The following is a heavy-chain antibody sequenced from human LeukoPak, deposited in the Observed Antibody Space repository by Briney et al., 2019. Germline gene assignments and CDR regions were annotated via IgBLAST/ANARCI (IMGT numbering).Heavy chain of an antibody. D-gene: IGHD4-17*01. V-gene: IGHV4-30-2*01. CDR3: ARAAMTTVTFDY. CDR2: IYHSGST. J-gene: IGHJ4*02. CDR1: GFTFSSYA. Sequence: LRLSCAASGFTFSSYAMSWVRQAPGMGLEWIGYIYHSGSTYYNPSLKSRVTISVDRSKNQFSLKLSSVTAADTAVYYCARAAMTTVTFDYWGQGTLVTVSS.